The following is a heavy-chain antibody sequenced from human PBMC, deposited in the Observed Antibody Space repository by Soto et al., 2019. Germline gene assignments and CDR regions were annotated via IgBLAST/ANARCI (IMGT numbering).Heavy chain of an antibody. V-gene: IGHV2-5*02. CDR3: AHSLGEVWFVP. CDR1: GFSLTTSGVG. CDR2: IYWDDDK. J-gene: IGHJ5*02. D-gene: IGHD3-16*01. Sequence: QITLKESGPALVKSTQTLTLTCTFSGFSLTTSGVGVGWIRQPPGEALEWLGLIYWDDDKRYSPTLKSRLTITKDTSKHLVVLLMTSMDPVDTASYYCAHSLGEVWFVPWGQGTLVTVSS.